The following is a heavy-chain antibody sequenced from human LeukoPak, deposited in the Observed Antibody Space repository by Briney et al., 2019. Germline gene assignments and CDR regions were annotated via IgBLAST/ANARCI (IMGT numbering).Heavy chain of an antibody. Sequence: GGSLRPSCAASGFTFSSYWMSWVRQAPGKGLEWVANIKQDGSEKYYVDSVKGRFTISRDNAKNSLYLQMNSLRAEDTAVYYCARYGRVLWFGELSRLFDIWGQGTMVTVSS. J-gene: IGHJ3*02. CDR1: GFTFSSYW. D-gene: IGHD3-10*01. CDR3: ARYGRVLWFGELSRLFDI. V-gene: IGHV3-7*03. CDR2: IKQDGSEK.